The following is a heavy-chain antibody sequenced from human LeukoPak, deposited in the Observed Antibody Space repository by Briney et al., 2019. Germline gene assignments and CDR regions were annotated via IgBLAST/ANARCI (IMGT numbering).Heavy chain of an antibody. Sequence: ASVKVSCKVSGYTLTELSMHWVRQAPGKGLEWMGGFDPEDGETIYAQKFQGRVTMTEDTSTDTAYMELSSLRSEDTAVYYCARGGVGTYCGGDCYSVYNWFDPWGQGTLVTVSS. CDR3: ARGGVGTYCGGDCYSVYNWFDP. V-gene: IGHV1-24*01. CDR1: GYTLTELS. D-gene: IGHD2-21*02. J-gene: IGHJ5*02. CDR2: FDPEDGET.